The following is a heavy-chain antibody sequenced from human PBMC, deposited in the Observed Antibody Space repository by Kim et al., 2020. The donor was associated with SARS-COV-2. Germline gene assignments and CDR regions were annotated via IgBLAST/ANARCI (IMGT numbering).Heavy chain of an antibody. Sequence: SETLSLTCTVSGGSVSSGSYYWSWIRQPPGKGLEWIGYIYYSGSTNYNPSLKSRVTISVDTSKNQFSLKLSSVTAADTAVYYCARGPAVLLWFGYFDYWGQGTLVTVSS. CDR3: ARGPAVLLWFGYFDY. CDR2: IYYSGST. D-gene: IGHD3-10*01. CDR1: GGSVSSGSYY. V-gene: IGHV4-61*01. J-gene: IGHJ4*02.